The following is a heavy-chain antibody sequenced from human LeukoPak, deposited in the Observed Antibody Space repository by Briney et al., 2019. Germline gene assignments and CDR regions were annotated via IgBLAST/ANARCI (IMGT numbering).Heavy chain of an antibody. CDR3: ARVYSSSGYNWFDP. CDR1: SGSFSDYY. D-gene: IGHD6-6*01. CDR2: INHSGST. J-gene: IGHJ5*02. Sequence: KPSETLSLTCAVYSGSFSDYYWSWIRQPPGKGLEWIGEINHSGSTNYNPSLKSRVDISVDTSKNQFSLKLSSVTAADTAVYYCARVYSSSGYNWFDPWGQGTLVTVSS. V-gene: IGHV4-34*01.